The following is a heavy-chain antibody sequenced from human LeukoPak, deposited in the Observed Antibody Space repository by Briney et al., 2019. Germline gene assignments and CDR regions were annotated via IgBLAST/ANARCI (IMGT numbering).Heavy chain of an antibody. Sequence: GGSLRLSCAASGFTFSSYSMNWVRQAPGKGLEWVSYISSSSSTIYYADSVKGRFTISRDNSKNTLYLQMKSLRAEDTAVYYCAKGGGYEAQYYYYYLDVWGKGTTVTISS. CDR2: ISSSSSTI. D-gene: IGHD5-12*01. CDR1: GFTFSSYS. CDR3: AKGGGYEAQYYYYYLDV. J-gene: IGHJ6*03. V-gene: IGHV3-48*01.